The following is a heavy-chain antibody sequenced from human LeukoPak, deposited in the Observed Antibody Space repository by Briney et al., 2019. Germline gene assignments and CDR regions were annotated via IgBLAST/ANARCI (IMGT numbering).Heavy chain of an antibody. CDR1: GYTFTGYH. V-gene: IGHV1-2*02. CDR3: ARAALGVWFGEPLGGPTEY. Sequence: ASVKVSCKASGYTFTGYHIHWVRQAPGQGLEWMGWINPNSGGTYYAQSFQGRVTMTRDTSISTAYMELSRLRSDDTAVYYCARAALGVWFGEPLGGPTEYWGQGTLVSVSA. D-gene: IGHD3-10*01. CDR2: INPNSGGT. J-gene: IGHJ4*02.